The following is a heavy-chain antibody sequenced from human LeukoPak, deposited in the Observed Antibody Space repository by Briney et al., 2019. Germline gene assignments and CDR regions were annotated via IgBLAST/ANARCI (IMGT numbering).Heavy chain of an antibody. Sequence: GRSLRLSCAASGFTFSSYGMHWVRQAPGKGLEWVAVIWYDGRNKYYADSVKGRFTISRDNPKNTLYLQMNSLRAEDTAVYYCARAPYCGGDCYSGHFDYWGQGTLVTVSS. J-gene: IGHJ4*02. CDR2: IWYDGRNK. V-gene: IGHV3-33*01. CDR1: GFTFSSYG. D-gene: IGHD2-21*02. CDR3: ARAPYCGGDCYSGHFDY.